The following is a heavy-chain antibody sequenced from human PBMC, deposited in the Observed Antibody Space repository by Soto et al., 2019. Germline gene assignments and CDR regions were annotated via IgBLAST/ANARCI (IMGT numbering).Heavy chain of an antibody. CDR2: ISSSSSYT. Sequence: QVQLVASGGGLVKPGGSLRLSCAASGFTFSDYYMSWIRHAPGKGLEWVSYISSSSSYTNYADSVKGRFTISRDNAKNSLYLQMNSLRAEDTAVYYCARDADILTGSDAFDIWGQGTMVTVSS. D-gene: IGHD3-9*01. J-gene: IGHJ3*02. CDR3: ARDADILTGSDAFDI. CDR1: GFTFSDYY. V-gene: IGHV3-11*05.